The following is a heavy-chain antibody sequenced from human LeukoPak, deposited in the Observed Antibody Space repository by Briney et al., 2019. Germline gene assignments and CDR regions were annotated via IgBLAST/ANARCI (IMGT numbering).Heavy chain of an antibody. D-gene: IGHD1-26*01. CDR1: GFSFSSYS. Sequence: AGSLRLSCAASGFSFSSYSMNWVRQAPGKGLGWVSSITSTSSYIYYADSLKGRFTISRDNAKHYLYLQMNSLRAQDTAVYYCARDGEGDWENYYYYYMDVWGKGTTVTVSS. CDR3: ARDGEGDWENYYYYYMDV. J-gene: IGHJ6*03. V-gene: IGHV3-21*01. CDR2: ITSTSSYI.